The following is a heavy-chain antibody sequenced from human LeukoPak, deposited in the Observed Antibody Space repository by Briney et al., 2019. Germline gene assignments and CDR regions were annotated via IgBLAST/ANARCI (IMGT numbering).Heavy chain of an antibody. CDR3: SRSPQNCETTTRYDALDF. J-gene: IGHJ3*01. CDR1: GFTFSSYW. Sequence: GGSLRLSRAASGFTFSSYWMHWVRQAPGKGLVWVSRVKSDGSRTTYADSVKGRFTISRDNAKNTVYLQMNSLTVEDTAVYYCSRSPQNCETTTRYDALDFWGQGTMVTVSS. V-gene: IGHV3-74*01. D-gene: IGHD2-2*01. CDR2: VKSDGSRT.